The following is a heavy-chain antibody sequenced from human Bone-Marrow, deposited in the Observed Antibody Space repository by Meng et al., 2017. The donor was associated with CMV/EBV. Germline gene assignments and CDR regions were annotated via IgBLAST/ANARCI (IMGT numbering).Heavy chain of an antibody. J-gene: IGHJ4*02. CDR3: ARYYDFWGGSANVYFFDS. CDR1: GFMFRRYA. D-gene: IGHD3-3*01. V-gene: IGHV3-23*03. CDR2: IYGDDRNT. Sequence: GESLKISCAASGFMFRRYAMSWVRQAPGKGLEWVSTIYGDDRNTFYAESVKGRFSVSRDNSMNTLFLQMDSLRAEDTAIYYCARYYDFWGGSANVYFFDSWGRGTLVTVSS.